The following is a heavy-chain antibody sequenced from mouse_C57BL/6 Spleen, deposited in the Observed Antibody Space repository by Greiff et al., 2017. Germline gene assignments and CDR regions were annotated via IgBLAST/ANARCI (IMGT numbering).Heavy chain of an antibody. J-gene: IGHJ4*01. CDR3: ARHESGYYDDYAMDY. CDR1: GFTFSSYG. V-gene: IGHV5-6*01. CDR2: ISSGGSYT. D-gene: IGHD2-3*01. Sequence: EMKLVESGGDLVKPGGSLKLSCAASGFTFSSYGMSWVRQTPDKRLEWVATISSGGSYTNYPDSVKGRFTISRDNAKNTLYLQMSSLKSEDTAMYYCARHESGYYDDYAMDYWGQGTSVTVSS.